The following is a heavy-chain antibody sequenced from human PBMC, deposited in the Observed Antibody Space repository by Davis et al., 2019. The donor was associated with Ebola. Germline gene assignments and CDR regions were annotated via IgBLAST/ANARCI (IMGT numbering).Heavy chain of an antibody. Sequence: MPSETLSLTCAVSGDSISSSNWWSWVRQPPGKGLEWIGEISQSGSTNYNPSLKSRVTISVDTSKNQFSLKLSSVTAADTAVYYCARRRITIFGVVIGTGIRGGMDVWGQGTTVTVSS. J-gene: IGHJ6*02. V-gene: IGHV4-4*02. CDR3: ARRRITIFGVVIGTGIRGGMDV. CDR2: ISQSGST. D-gene: IGHD3-3*01. CDR1: GDSISSSNW.